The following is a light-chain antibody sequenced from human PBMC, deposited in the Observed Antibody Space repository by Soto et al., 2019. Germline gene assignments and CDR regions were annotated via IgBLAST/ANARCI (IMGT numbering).Light chain of an antibody. CDR2: AAS. CDR1: QGISSY. Sequence: AIRMTQSPSSLSASTGDRVTITCRASQGISSYLAWYQQKPGKAPKLLIYAASTLQSGVPSRFSGSGSGTDFTLTISRLEPEDFAVYYCKQYGSSPQTVGQGTKVDI. CDR3: KQYGSSPQT. J-gene: IGKJ1*01. V-gene: IGKV1-8*01.